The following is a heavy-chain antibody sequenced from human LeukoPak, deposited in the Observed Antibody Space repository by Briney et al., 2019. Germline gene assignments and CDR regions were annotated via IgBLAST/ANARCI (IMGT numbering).Heavy chain of an antibody. V-gene: IGHV3-21*01. CDR2: ITSSSSYI. CDR3: ARESRSAFDY. J-gene: IGHJ4*02. D-gene: IGHD2-15*01. CDR1: GFTFSSHS. Sequence: GGSLRLSCAASGFTFSSHSMNWVRQAPGRGLEWVSSITSSSSYIYYADSVKGRFTISRDNAKNSLYLQMNSLRAEDTAIYYCARESRSAFDYWGQGTLVTVSS.